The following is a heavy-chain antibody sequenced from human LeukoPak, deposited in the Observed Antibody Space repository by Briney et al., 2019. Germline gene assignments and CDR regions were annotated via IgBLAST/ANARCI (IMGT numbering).Heavy chain of an antibody. CDR3: ARGKTRVDY. J-gene: IGHJ4*02. CDR1: GGSFSGYY. Sequence: PSETLSLTCAVYGGSFSGYYWSWIRQPPGKGLEWIGEINYSGSTNYNPSLKSRVTISVDTSKNQFSLKLSSVTAADTAVYYCARGKTRVDYWGQGTLVTVSS. CDR2: INYSGST. V-gene: IGHV4-34*01.